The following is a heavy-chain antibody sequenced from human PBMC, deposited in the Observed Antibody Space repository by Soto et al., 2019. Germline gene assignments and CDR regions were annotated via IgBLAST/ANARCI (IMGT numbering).Heavy chain of an antibody. D-gene: IGHD2-2*01. CDR3: ARDLRPDVSTFDY. Sequence: QVQLVESGGGVVQPGRSLRLSCAASGFTFSSYGMHWVRQAPGKGLEWVAVIWYDGSNKYYADSVKGRFTISRDNSKNTLYLQKNSLRAEDTAVYYCARDLRPDVSTFDYWGQGTLVTVSS. V-gene: IGHV3-33*01. CDR2: IWYDGSNK. CDR1: GFTFSSYG. J-gene: IGHJ4*02.